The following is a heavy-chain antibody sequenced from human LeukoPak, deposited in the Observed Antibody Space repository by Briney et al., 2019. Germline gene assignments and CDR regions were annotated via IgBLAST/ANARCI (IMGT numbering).Heavy chain of an antibody. V-gene: IGHV4-59*06. J-gene: IGHJ4*02. D-gene: IGHD3-3*01. CDR1: GGSISSYY. CDR2: IYYSGST. CDR3: ARDFWSGYIDY. Sequence: PSETLSLTCTVSGGSISSYYWSWIRQHPGKGLEWIGYIYYSGSTYYNPSLKSRVTISVDTSKSQFSLKLSSVTAADTAVYYCARDFWSGYIDYWGQGTLVTVSS.